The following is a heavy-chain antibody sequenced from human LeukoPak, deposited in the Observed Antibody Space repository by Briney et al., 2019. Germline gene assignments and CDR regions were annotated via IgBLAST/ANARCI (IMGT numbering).Heavy chain of an antibody. V-gene: IGHV3-48*01. D-gene: IGHD1-26*01. CDR3: ATSGSYRFDY. Sequence: GGSLRLSCAASGFTLSSYTMNWVRQAPGKGLEWVSYITSSSSTIYYADSVKGRFTISRDNAKNSLYLQMNSLRVEDTAIYYCATSGSYRFDYWGQGTLVTVSS. J-gene: IGHJ4*02. CDR2: ITSSSSTI. CDR1: GFTLSSYT.